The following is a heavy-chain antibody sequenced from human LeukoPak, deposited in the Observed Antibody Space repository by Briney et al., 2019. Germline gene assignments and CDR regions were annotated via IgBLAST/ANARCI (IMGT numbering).Heavy chain of an antibody. J-gene: IGHJ4*02. D-gene: IGHD2-2*01. V-gene: IGHV3-23*01. Sequence: PGGSLRLSCAASGFTFSSYAMSWVRQAPGKGLEWVSAISGSGGSTYYADSVKGRFTISRDNSKNTLYLQMNSLRAEDTAVYYCALMGVVVVPAATFDYWGQGTLVTVPS. CDR1: GFTFSSYA. CDR2: ISGSGGST. CDR3: ALMGVVVVPAATFDY.